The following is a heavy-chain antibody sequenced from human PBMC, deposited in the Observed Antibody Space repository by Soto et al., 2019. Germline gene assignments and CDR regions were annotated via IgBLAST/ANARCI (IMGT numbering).Heavy chain of an antibody. V-gene: IGHV4-34*01. J-gene: IGHJ6*02. D-gene: IGHD2-2*03. CDR3: ARLNGYCVSTSCHGYYGMDV. Sequence: SETLSLTCAVYGGSFSGYYWSWIRQPPGKGLEWIGEINHSGSTNDNPSLKSRVTISVDTSKNQFSLKLSSVTAADTAVYYCARLNGYCVSTSCHGYYGMDVWGQGTTVT. CDR2: INHSGST. CDR1: GGSFSGYY.